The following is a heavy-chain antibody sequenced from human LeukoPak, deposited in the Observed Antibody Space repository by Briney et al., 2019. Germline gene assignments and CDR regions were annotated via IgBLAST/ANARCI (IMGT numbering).Heavy chain of an antibody. V-gene: IGHV4-61*08. J-gene: IGHJ3*02. CDR1: GGSVSSGGYY. D-gene: IGHD4-11*01. CDR2: IYYSGST. CDR3: ARADYSNYGDAFDI. Sequence: SETLSLTCTVSGGSVSSGGYYWSWIRQPPGKGLEWIGYIYYSGSTNCNPSLKSRVTISVDTSKNQFSLKLSSVTAADTAVYYCARADYSNYGDAFDIWGQGTMVTVSS.